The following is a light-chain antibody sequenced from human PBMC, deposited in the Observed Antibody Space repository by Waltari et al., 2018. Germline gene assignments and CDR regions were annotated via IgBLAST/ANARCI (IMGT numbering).Light chain of an antibody. Sequence: SFELTQPPSVSMSPGQTASITCSGDILGNKYASWYQHKPGQSPLLVIYQDTKRPSGIPERFSGSKSGNAATLTISGTQAMDEADYYCQALGTGAWVFGGGTK. CDR1: ILGNKY. V-gene: IGLV3-1*01. CDR2: QDT. J-gene: IGLJ3*02. CDR3: QALGTGAWV.